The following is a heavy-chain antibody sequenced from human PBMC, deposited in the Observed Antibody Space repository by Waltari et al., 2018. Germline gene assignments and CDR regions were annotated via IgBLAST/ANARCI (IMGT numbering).Heavy chain of an antibody. CDR2: ISAGGAIT. D-gene: IGHD1-1*01. CDR1: GFTFSSYA. Sequence: EGQVSESGGNLAQPGGCLRLSCVGSGFTFSSYAMNWVRQAPGQGLEGVSGISAGGAITYYSDSVKGRFTISRDNSKNTLYLQMNSLRVEDTAIYYCAKVIKGTTLGGMDVWGQGTTVTVSS. J-gene: IGHJ6*02. V-gene: IGHV3-23*01. CDR3: AKVIKGTTLGGMDV.